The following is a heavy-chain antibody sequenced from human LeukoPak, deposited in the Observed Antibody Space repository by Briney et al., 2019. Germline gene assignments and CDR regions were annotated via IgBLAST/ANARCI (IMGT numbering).Heavy chain of an antibody. J-gene: IGHJ3*02. CDR3: ARDPAYYYDSSGYNPLYAFDI. Sequence: PSETLSLTCTVSGGSISSYYWSWIRQPAGKGLEWIGRIYTSGSTNYNPSLKSRVTISVDTSKNQFSLKLSSVTAADTAVYYCARDPAYYYDSSGYNPLYAFDIWGQGTMTVSS. CDR1: GGSISSYY. D-gene: IGHD3-22*01. CDR2: IYTSGST. V-gene: IGHV4-4*07.